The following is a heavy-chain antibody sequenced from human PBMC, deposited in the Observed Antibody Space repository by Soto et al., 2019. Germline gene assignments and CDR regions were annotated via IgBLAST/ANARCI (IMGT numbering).Heavy chain of an antibody. J-gene: IGHJ6*02. CDR2: IAYDGSNK. V-gene: IGHV3-30-3*01. Sequence: QVHLVESGGGVVQPGRSLRLSCAASGFSFNDHAIHWVRQAPGRGLEWVAVIAYDGSNKYFADSVKGRFTISRDNSKNTRTVQEQRLRSENTAVDYCARQGIGARKNHYGEMDVWGQGTRVTVSS. CDR3: ARQGIGARKNHYGEMDV. CDR1: GFSFNDHA. D-gene: IGHD4-17*01.